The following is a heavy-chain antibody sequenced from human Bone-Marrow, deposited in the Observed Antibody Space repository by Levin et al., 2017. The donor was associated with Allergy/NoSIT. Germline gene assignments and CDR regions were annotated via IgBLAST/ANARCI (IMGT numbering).Heavy chain of an antibody. Sequence: GGSLRLSCAASGFTLRNYALHWVRQAPGKGLEWMAIISYDGSKKFYADSVKGRFTISRDNAKNSLYLQMNSLKPEDTAFYYCAKERADGPYFQHWGQGTLVTVSS. CDR2: ISYDGSKK. CDR1: GFTLRNYA. J-gene: IGHJ1*01. CDR3: AKERADGPYFQH. D-gene: IGHD1-26*01. V-gene: IGHV3-30*18.